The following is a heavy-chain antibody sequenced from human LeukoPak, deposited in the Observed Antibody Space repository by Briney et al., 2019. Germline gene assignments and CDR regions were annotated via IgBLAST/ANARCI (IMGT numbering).Heavy chain of an antibody. J-gene: IGHJ4*02. D-gene: IGHD3-16*02. CDR2: INTEENST. Sequence: GGSLRLSCAASGFTFSSYWMHWVRQAPGKGLVWVSRINTEENSTTYADSVKGRLTISRDNAKDTLYLQMNSLRAEDTAVYYCAKGITFGGVIVTPAWDYWGQGTLVTVSS. CDR1: GFTFSSYW. V-gene: IGHV3-74*01. CDR3: AKGITFGGVIVTPAWDY.